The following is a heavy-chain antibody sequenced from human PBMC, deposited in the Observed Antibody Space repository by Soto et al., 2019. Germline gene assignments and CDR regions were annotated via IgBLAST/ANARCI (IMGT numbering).Heavy chain of an antibody. CDR1: GFTFRSYS. J-gene: IGHJ4*02. Sequence: GGSLRLSCAASGFTFRSYSMNWVRQAPGKGLEWVSSISSSSSYIYYADSVKGRFTISRDNAKNSLYLQMNSLRAEDTAVYYCAGDHEYSSFPDYWGQGTLVTVSS. V-gene: IGHV3-21*01. CDR2: ISSSSSYI. D-gene: IGHD6-6*01. CDR3: AGDHEYSSFPDY.